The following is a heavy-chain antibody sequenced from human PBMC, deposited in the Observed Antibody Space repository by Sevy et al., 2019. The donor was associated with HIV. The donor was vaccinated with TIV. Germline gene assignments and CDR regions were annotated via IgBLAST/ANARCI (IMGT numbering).Heavy chain of an antibody. D-gene: IGHD2-15*01. CDR1: GFTFSSYA. J-gene: IGHJ4*02. Sequence: GGCLRLSCVASGFTFSSYAMSWVRQAPGKGLEWVSAISGSGGSTYYADSVKGRFTISRDNSKNTLYLQMNSLRAEDTAVYYCAKDRAVVVVAATPLHSWGQGTLVTVSS. CDR3: AKDRAVVVVAATPLHS. V-gene: IGHV3-23*01. CDR2: ISGSGGST.